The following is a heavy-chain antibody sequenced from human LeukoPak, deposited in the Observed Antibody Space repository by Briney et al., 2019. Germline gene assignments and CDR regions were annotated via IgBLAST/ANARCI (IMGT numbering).Heavy chain of an antibody. J-gene: IGHJ4*02. V-gene: IGHV3-33*06. CDR3: AKDAQRGFDYSNSLEY. Sequence: GRSLRLSCAASGFTFSHFGMHWVRQAPGKGLEGGAVIWNDGSNEYYADSVKGRFTISRDNSKNTVSLQMNSLRDEDTAVYYCAKDAQRGFDYSNSLEYWGQGTLVTVSS. CDR1: GFTFSHFG. CDR2: IWNDGSNE. D-gene: IGHD4-11*01.